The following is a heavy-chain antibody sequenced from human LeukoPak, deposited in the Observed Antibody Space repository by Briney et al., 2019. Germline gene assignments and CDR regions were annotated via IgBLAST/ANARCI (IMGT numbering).Heavy chain of an antibody. J-gene: IGHJ6*03. V-gene: IGHV5-51*01. CDR3: ARHRRGSLGCSGGSCYYYYYMDV. CDR2: IYPGDSDT. Sequence: GESLKISCKGSGYSFTSYWIGWVRQMPGKGLEWMGIIYPGDSDTRYSPSFQGQVTISADKSISTAYLQWSSLKASDTAMYYCARHRRGSLGCSGGSCYYYYYMDVWGQGTMVTVSS. D-gene: IGHD2-15*01. CDR1: GYSFTSYW.